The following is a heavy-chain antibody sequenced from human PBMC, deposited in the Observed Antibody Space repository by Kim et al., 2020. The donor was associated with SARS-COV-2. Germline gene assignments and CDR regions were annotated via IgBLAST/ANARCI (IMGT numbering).Heavy chain of an antibody. CDR1: GFTFSSYG. CDR2: ISYDGSNK. D-gene: IGHD2-2*01. V-gene: IGHV3-30*18. Sequence: GGSLRLSCAASGFTFSSYGMHWVRQAPGKGLEWVAVISYDGSNKYYADSVKGRFTISRDNSKNTLYLQMNSLRAEDTAVYYCAKHVVPASYYYYGMDVWGQGTTVTVSS. CDR3: AKHVVPASYYYYGMDV. J-gene: IGHJ6*02.